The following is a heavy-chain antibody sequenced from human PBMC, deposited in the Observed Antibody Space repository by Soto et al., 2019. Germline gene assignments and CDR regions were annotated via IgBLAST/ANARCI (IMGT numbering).Heavy chain of an antibody. V-gene: IGHV3-23*01. Sequence: GGSLRLCCAASGFTFSSYAMSWVRQAPGKGLEWVSAISGSGGSTYYADSVKGRFTISRDNSKNTLYLQMNSLRAEDTAVYYCAKARGSSGDYGDYWGQGTLVTVSS. J-gene: IGHJ4*02. CDR3: AKARGSSGDYGDY. D-gene: IGHD4-17*01. CDR2: ISGSGGST. CDR1: GFTFSSYA.